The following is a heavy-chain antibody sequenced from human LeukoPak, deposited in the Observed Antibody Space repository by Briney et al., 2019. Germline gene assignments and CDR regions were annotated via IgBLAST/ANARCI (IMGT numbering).Heavy chain of an antibody. J-gene: IGHJ4*02. CDR3: AKNGDLEETTVVTQHDY. Sequence: GGSLRLSCAASGFIFSDYGIHWVRQAPGKGPEWVARISHDGNNKNYADSVKGRFIVSRDNSKDMLYLQMNSLRAEDTAVYYCAKNGDLEETTVVTQHDYWGQGTLVTVSS. CDR1: GFIFSDYG. V-gene: IGHV3-30*18. CDR2: ISHDGNNK. D-gene: IGHD4-23*01.